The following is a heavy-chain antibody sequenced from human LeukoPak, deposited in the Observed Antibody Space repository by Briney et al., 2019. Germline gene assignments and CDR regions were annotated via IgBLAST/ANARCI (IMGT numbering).Heavy chain of an antibody. CDR3: ASDSGSYSDAFDI. CDR1: GFTFSSYS. Sequence: GGSLRLSCAASGFTFSSYSMNWVRQAPGKGLEWVPSISSSSSYIYYADSVKGRFTISRDNAKNSLYLQMNSLRAEDTAVYYCASDSGSYSDAFDIWGQGTMVTVSS. D-gene: IGHD1-26*01. V-gene: IGHV3-21*01. CDR2: ISSSSSYI. J-gene: IGHJ3*02.